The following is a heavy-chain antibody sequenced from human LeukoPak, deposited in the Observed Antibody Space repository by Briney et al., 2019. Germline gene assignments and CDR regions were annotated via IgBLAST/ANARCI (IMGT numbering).Heavy chain of an antibody. Sequence: GGSLRLSCAASGFTFSSYAMSWIRQAPGKGLEWVSAISGSGGSTYYADSVKGRFTISRDNSKNTLYLQMNSLRAEDTAVYYCAKWTNLNYYDSSGYSPPGAYWGQGTLVTVSS. J-gene: IGHJ4*02. CDR2: ISGSGGST. D-gene: IGHD3-22*01. CDR3: AKWTNLNYYDSSGYSPPGAY. V-gene: IGHV3-23*01. CDR1: GFTFSSYA.